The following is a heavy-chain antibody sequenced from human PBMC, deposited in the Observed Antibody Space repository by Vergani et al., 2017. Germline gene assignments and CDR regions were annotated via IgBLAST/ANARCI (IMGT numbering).Heavy chain of an antibody. CDR3: ARDFSGYCGGDCYSSVY. J-gene: IGHJ4*02. Sequence: EVQLVESGGGLVQPGRSLRLSCAASGFTFDDYAMHWVRQAPGKGLEWVSGISWNSGSIGYADSVKGRFTISRDNAKNSLYLQMNSLRAEDTAVYYCARDFSGYCGGDCYSSVYWGQGTLVTVSS. V-gene: IGHV3-9*01. CDR2: ISWNSGSI. CDR1: GFTFDDYA. D-gene: IGHD2-21*01.